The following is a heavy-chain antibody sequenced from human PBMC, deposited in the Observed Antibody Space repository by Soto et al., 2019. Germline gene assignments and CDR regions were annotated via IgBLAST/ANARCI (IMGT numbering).Heavy chain of an antibody. V-gene: IGHV4-34*01. CDR2: INHIGTT. CDR3: ARFDSSGWYFDY. D-gene: IGHD6-19*01. J-gene: IGHJ4*02. CDR1: GGSFSGYY. Sequence: SETLSLTCAVYGGSFSGYYWSWIRQPPGKGLQWIGKINHIGTTNYNPSLKSRVTISVDTSKNQFSLKLSSVTAADTAVYYCARFDSSGWYFDYWGQGNLVTVSS.